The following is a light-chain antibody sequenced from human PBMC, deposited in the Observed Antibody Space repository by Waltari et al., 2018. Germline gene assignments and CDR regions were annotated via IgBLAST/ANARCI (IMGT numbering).Light chain of an antibody. CDR3: AAWDDSLSGSYV. Sequence: QSVLTQPPSASGTPGQRVTISCSGRSSNIGSNYVYWYQQLPGTTPKRLIYRNNQRPSGVPDRFSGSKSGTSASLAISGLRSEDEADYYCAAWDDSLSGSYVFGTGTKVTVL. V-gene: IGLV1-47*01. CDR1: SSNIGSNY. CDR2: RNN. J-gene: IGLJ1*01.